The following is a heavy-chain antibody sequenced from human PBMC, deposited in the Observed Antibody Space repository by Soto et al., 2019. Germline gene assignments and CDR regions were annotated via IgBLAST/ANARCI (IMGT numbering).Heavy chain of an antibody. CDR1: GYTFTSYG. J-gene: IGHJ4*02. D-gene: IGHD3-9*01. CDR2: ISAYNGNT. V-gene: IGHV1-18*04. Sequence: ASVKVSCKASGYTFTSYGISWVRQAPGQGLEWMGWISAYNGNTNYAQKLQGRVTMTTDTSTSTAYMELRSLRSDDTAVYYCARDKGILTGSDYFDYRGQGTMVTVYS. CDR3: ARDKGILTGSDYFDY.